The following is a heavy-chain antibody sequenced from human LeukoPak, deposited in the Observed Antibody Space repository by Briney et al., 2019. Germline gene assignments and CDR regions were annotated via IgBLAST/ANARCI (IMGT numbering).Heavy chain of an antibody. CDR2: ISYDGSNK. CDR3: ALDPRLDY. CDR1: GFTFSSYA. Sequence: PGGSLRLSCAASGFTFSSYAMHWVRQAPGKGLEWVAVISYDGSNKYYADSVKGRFTISRDNSKNTLYLQMNSLRAEDTAVYYCALDPRLDYWGQGTLVTVSS. D-gene: IGHD1-1*01. V-gene: IGHV3-30-3*01. J-gene: IGHJ4*02.